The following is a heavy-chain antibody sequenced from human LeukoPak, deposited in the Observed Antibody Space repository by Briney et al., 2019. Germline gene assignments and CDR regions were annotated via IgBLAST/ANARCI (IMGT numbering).Heavy chain of an antibody. CDR3: ARGVCSSTSCYASVGYFDY. Sequence: GGSLRLSCAASGFSFSSYAMSWVRQAPGKGLEWVSYISSSGSTIYYADSVKGRFTISRDNAKNSLYLQMNSLRAEDTAVYYCARGVCSSTSCYASVGYFDYWGQGTLVTVSS. CDR1: GFSFSSYA. V-gene: IGHV3-48*04. CDR2: ISSSGSTI. D-gene: IGHD2-2*01. J-gene: IGHJ4*02.